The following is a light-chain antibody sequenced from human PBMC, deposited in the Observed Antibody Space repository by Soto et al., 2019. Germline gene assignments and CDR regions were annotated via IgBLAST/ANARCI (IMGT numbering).Light chain of an antibody. CDR2: DVS. J-gene: IGLJ1*01. CDR1: SSDVGGYNY. Sequence: QSALTQPASVSGSPGQSITISCTGISSDVGGYNYVSWYQQHPGKAPKLMIYDVSNRPSGVSNRFSGSKSGNTASLTISGVQAEDEADYYCSSYTSSSTLGVFGTGTKVTVL. V-gene: IGLV2-14*01. CDR3: SSYTSSSTLGV.